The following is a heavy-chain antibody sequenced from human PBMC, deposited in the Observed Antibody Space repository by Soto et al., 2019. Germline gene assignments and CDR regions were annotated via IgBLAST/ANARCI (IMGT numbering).Heavy chain of an antibody. Sequence: GGSLRLSCAASGFTFSSYAMNWVRQAPGKGLEWVSSISGSGGSTYYADSVKGRFTISRDNSKNTLYLQMNSLRVEDTAVYSCVKDRAIFTFVQHWGQGPLVTVCS. D-gene: IGHD3-3*01. CDR2: ISGSGGST. CDR3: VKDRAIFTFVQH. CDR1: GFTFSSYA. V-gene: IGHV3-23*01. J-gene: IGHJ4*02.